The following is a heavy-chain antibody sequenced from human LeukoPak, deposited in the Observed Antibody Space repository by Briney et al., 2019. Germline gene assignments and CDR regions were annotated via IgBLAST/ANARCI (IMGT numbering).Heavy chain of an antibody. J-gene: IGHJ6*04. V-gene: IGHV3-30*04. CDR1: GFPFSSSA. Sequence: GGSLRLSCAASGFPFSSSAMHWVRQAPGKGLEWVAVTSYDGSNKYYADSVKGRFTISRDNSKNTVYLQMNSLRAEDTAVYYCAELGITMIGGVWGKGTTVTISS. CDR2: TSYDGSNK. D-gene: IGHD3-10*02. CDR3: AELGITMIGGV.